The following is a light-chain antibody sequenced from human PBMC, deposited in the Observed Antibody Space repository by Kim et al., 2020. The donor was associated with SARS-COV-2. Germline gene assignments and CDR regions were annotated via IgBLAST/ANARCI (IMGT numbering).Light chain of an antibody. CDR1: GLAKKY. CDR3: YSGADNKV. Sequence: SVSARQAPRITGPGGGLAKKYSRWFQQEQGQGPLLVIYNDGERAAGIRGPFSGASAGTTVSLSMGGGQVEDEADYSCYSGADNKVFGGGTQLTVL. V-gene: IGLV3-27*01. CDR2: NDG. J-gene: IGLJ2*01.